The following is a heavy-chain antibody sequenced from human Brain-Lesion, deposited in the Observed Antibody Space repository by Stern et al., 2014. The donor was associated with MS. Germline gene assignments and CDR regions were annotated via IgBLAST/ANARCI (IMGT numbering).Heavy chain of an antibody. J-gene: IGHJ4*02. Sequence: QVQLGQSETEVKNPGASVKLSCKASGYTFTTFAITWVRQVPGQGLEWMARISAYNGETKNAQPFERRVTLATEQSSDTAYMVLRSLTSDDTAVYYCAREGFAGAHDYWGQGTLVTVSS. CDR1: GYTFTTFA. V-gene: IGHV1-18*01. CDR2: ISAYNGET. CDR3: AREGFAGAHDY.